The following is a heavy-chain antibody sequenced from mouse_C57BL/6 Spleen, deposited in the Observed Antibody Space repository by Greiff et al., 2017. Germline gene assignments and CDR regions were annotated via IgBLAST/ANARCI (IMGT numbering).Heavy chain of an antibody. CDR2: IRNKANGYTT. CDR3: VKAGELGRLDDY. V-gene: IGHV7-4*01. Sequence: EVKLMESGGGLVQPGASLRLSCAASGFTFTDYYMSWVRQPPGKELVWLALIRNKANGYTTEYTATVKGRFTISRETSQNILYLQMNTLKAEDSATYYCVKAGELGRLDDYWGQGTTLTVSS. J-gene: IGHJ2*01. CDR1: GFTFTDYY. D-gene: IGHD4-1*01.